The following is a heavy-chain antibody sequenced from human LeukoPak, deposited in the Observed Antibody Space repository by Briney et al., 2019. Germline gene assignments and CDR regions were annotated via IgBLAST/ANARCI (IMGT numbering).Heavy chain of an antibody. V-gene: IGHV1-2*06. D-gene: IGHD3-22*01. J-gene: IGHJ4*02. CDR2: INPNSGGT. CDR3: ARGTGGDGDYYDSSGYYYQLIDY. Sequence: GASVKVSCKASGGTFSSYAIGWVRQAPGQGFEWMGRINPNSGGTNYAQKFQGRVTMTRDTSISTAYMELSRLRSDDTAVYYCARGTGGDGDYYDSSGYYYQLIDYWGQGTLVTVSS. CDR1: GGTFSSYA.